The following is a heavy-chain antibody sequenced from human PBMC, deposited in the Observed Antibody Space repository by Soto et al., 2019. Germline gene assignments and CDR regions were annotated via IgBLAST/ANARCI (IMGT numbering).Heavy chain of an antibody. V-gene: IGHV3-33*01. J-gene: IGHJ4*02. D-gene: IGHD2-15*01. CDR2: IWYDGSNK. Sequence: HPGGSLRLSCAASGFTFSSYGMHWVRQAPGKGLEWVAVIWYDGSNKYYADSVKGRFTISRDNSKNTLYLQMNSLRAEDTAVYYCARDLEYCSGGSCYKDFDYWGQGTLVTVSS. CDR3: ARDLEYCSGGSCYKDFDY. CDR1: GFTFSSYG.